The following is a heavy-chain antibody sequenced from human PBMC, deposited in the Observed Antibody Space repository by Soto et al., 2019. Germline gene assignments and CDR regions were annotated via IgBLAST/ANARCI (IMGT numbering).Heavy chain of an antibody. V-gene: IGHV3-15*07. CDR1: GFTFSNAW. CDR2: IGNKAGGVTI. CDR3: TTLASGRFDY. J-gene: IGHJ4*02. Sequence: EVQLVESGGGLVKPGGSLRLSCAGSGFTFSNAWMNWVRQAPGKGLEWVGRIGNKAGGVTIGYAAPVKGRFTISRDDSENTLYLQMNSLSTEDTAVYYCTTLASGRFDYWGQGTLVTVSS. D-gene: IGHD3-10*01.